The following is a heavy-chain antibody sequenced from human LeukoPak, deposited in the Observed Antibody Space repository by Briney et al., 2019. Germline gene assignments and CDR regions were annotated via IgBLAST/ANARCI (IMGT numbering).Heavy chain of an antibody. D-gene: IGHD6-19*01. J-gene: IGHJ4*02. CDR2: IYHSGST. Sequence: PGGSLRLSCAASGFTFSSYGMSWVRQPPGKGLEWIGEIYHSGSTNYNPSLKSRVTISVDKSKNQFSLKLSSVTAADTAVYYCAHLYSSGHNDYWGQGTLVTVSS. CDR3: AHLYSSGHNDY. V-gene: IGHV4-4*02. CDR1: GFTFSSYGM.